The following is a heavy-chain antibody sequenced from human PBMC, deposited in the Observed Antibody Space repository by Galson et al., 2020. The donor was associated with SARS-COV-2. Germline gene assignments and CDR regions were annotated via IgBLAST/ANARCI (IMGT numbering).Heavy chain of an antibody. Sequence: SETLSLTCAVSGGSISSGGYSWSWIRQPPGKGLEWIGYIYHSGSTYYNPSLKSRVTISVDRSKNQFSLKLSSVTAADTAVYYCASHSGSYGEDAFDIWGQGTMVTVSS. V-gene: IGHV4-30-2*01. J-gene: IGHJ3*02. CDR1: GGSISSGGYS. CDR2: IYHSGST. CDR3: ASHSGSYGEDAFDI. D-gene: IGHD1-26*01.